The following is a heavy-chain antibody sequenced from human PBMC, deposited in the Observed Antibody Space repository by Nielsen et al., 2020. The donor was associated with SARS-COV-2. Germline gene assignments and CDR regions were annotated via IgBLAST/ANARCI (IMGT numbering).Heavy chain of an antibody. CDR1: GFNFSNAW. CDR3: TTGATGDDY. J-gene: IGHJ4*02. Sequence: GGSLRLYCAASGFNFSNAWMSWVRQAQGKGLEWVGRIKRKTDGWTTDYAAPVKGRFTISRDDSKNTLYLQMNSLKTEDTAVYSCTTGATGDDYWGQGTLVTVSS. CDR2: IKRKTDGWTT. V-gene: IGHV3-15*01. D-gene: IGHD7-27*01.